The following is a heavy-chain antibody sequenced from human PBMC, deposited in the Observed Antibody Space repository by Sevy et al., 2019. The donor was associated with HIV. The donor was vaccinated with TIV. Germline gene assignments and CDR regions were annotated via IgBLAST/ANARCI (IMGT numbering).Heavy chain of an antibody. CDR3: ARDGGSRGMDV. CDR2: IYNGGST. V-gene: IGHV3-66*02. Sequence: GGSLRLSCAASGFTVSSNYMNWVRQAPGKGLEGVSVIYNGGSTYYADSVKGRFTISRDNSKNTLYLQMNSLRAEDAAVYYCARDGGSRGMDVWGKGTTVTVSS. J-gene: IGHJ6*04. D-gene: IGHD6-13*01. CDR1: GFTVSSNY.